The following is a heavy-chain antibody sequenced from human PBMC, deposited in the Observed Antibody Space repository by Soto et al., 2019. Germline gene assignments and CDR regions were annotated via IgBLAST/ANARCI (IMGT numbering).Heavy chain of an antibody. Sequence: SETLSLTCAVYGGSFSGYYWSWIRQPPGKGLEWIGEINHSGSTNYNPSLKSRVTISVDTSKNQFSLKLSSVTAADTAVYDCARGQGSSWRCGHEYWGQGTLVPVSS. CDR3: ARGQGSSWRCGHEY. D-gene: IGHD6-6*01. CDR2: INHSGST. V-gene: IGHV4-34*01. CDR1: GGSFSGYY. J-gene: IGHJ4*02.